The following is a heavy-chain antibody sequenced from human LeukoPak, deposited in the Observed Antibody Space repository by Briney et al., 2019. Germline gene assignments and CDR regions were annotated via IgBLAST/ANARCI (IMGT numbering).Heavy chain of an antibody. V-gene: IGHV3-7*01. D-gene: IGHD3-16*01. CDR3: AKDRGTFRYYYYMDV. CDR1: GFTFSSSW. J-gene: IGHJ6*03. Sequence: GGSLRLSCAASGFTFSSSWMTWVRQAPGKGLEWVASINQDGGEIHYVDSVKGRFTISRDNSKNTLYLQMNSLRAEDTAVYYCAKDRGTFRYYYYMDVWGKGTTVTISS. CDR2: INQDGGEI.